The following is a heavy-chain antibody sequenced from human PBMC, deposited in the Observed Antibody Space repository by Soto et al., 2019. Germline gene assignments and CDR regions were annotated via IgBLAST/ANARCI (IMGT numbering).Heavy chain of an antibody. J-gene: IGHJ4*02. Sequence: ASVKVSCRASGYSFTSYGISWVRQAPGQGLEWMGWISAYNGNTNYAQKLQGRVTMTTDTSMSTAYMELRSLRSDDTAVYYCARDLTMLVVVSPQEYFFDFWGQGTLVIVSS. CDR3: ARDLTMLVVVSPQEYFFDF. V-gene: IGHV1-18*01. CDR2: ISAYNGNT. CDR1: GYSFTSYG. D-gene: IGHD3-22*01.